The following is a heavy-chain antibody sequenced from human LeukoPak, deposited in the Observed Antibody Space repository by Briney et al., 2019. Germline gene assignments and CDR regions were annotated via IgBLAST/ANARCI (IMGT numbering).Heavy chain of an antibody. Sequence: PGGSLRLSCAASGFTFDDYGMSWVRQAPGKGLEWVSAISGSGGSTYYADSVKGRFTISRDNSKNTLYLQMNSLRAEDTAVYYCAKCLRSIPYYFDYWGQGTLVTVSS. V-gene: IGHV3-23*01. CDR2: ISGSGGST. J-gene: IGHJ4*02. CDR3: AKCLRSIPYYFDY. D-gene: IGHD3-3*01. CDR1: GFTFDDYG.